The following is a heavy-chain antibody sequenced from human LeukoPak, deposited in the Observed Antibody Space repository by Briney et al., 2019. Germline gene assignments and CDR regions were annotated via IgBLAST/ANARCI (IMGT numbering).Heavy chain of an antibody. CDR3: ARDRAVAGSDAFDI. CDR1: GFPFSSYW. Sequence: GGSLRLSCAASGFPFSSYWMSWVRQTPGKGLEWVANIKQDGSEKYYVDSVKGRFTISRDNAKNSLYLQMNSLRAEDMAVYYCARDRAVAGSDAFDIWGQGTMVTVSS. D-gene: IGHD6-19*01. V-gene: IGHV3-7*01. CDR2: IKQDGSEK. J-gene: IGHJ3*02.